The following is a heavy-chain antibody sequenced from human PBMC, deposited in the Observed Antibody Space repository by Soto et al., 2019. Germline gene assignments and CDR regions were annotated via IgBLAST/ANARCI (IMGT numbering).Heavy chain of an antibody. CDR1: GYSFTSYW. CDR2: IDPSDSYT. V-gene: IGHV5-10-1*01. CDR3: ARLRDGTGWYQYGMDV. J-gene: IGHJ6*02. Sequence: PGSSLKISCKGSGYSFTSYWISWVRQMPGKGLEWKGRIDPSDSYTNYSPSFQGHVTISADKSISTAYLQWSSLNASATAMYYCARLRDGTGWYQYGMDVWGQGTTVTVSS. D-gene: IGHD6-19*01.